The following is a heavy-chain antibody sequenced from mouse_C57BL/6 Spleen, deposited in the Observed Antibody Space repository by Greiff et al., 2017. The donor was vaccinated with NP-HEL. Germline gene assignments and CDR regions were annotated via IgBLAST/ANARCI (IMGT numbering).Heavy chain of an antibody. CDR2: ISYDGSN. J-gene: IGHJ4*01. CDR3: ARGSVYYAMDY. V-gene: IGHV3-6*01. Sequence: EVQVVESGPGLVKPSQSLSLTCSVTGYSITSGYYWNWIRQFPGNKLEWMGYISYDGSNNYNPSLKNRISITRDTSKNQCFLKLNSVTTEDTATYYCARGSVYYAMDYWGQGTSVTVSS. CDR1: GYSITSGYY. D-gene: IGHD3-2*02.